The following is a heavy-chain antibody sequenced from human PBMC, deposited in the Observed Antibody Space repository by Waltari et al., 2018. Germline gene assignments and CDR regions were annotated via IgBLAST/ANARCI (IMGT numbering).Heavy chain of an antibody. CDR2: MNPNSGNT. V-gene: IGHV1-8*02. CDR1: GYTFTSYD. CDR3: ARGLRFLEWLQV. J-gene: IGHJ4*02. Sequence: QVQLVQSGAEVKKPGASVKVSCKASGYTFTSYDITWVRQATGQGCGCMGWMNPNSGNTCYVQKCQGRVTMTSNTSISTAYMELSSLRSEDTAVYYCARGLRFLEWLQVWGQGTLVTVSS. D-gene: IGHD3-3*01.